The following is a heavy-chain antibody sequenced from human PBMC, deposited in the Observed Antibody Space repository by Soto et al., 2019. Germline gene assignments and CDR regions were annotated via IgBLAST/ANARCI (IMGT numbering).Heavy chain of an antibody. CDR1: GYTFTSYG. CDR2: INGYTGNT. J-gene: IGHJ6*02. D-gene: IGHD3-16*01. V-gene: IGHV1-18*01. Sequence: ASVKVSCKASGYTFTSYGLSWVRQAPGQGLEWMGWINGYTGNTNYAQKFQGRVTMTTDTSTNTAYLDLWTLISDDTAVYYCARSWVTGKGGIDGWRQGTTVTVSS. CDR3: ARSWVTGKGGIDG.